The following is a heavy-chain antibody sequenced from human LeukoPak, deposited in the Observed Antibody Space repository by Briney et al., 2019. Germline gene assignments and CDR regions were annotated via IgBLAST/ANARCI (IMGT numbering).Heavy chain of an antibody. CDR2: IHYSGAT. V-gene: IGHV4-34*01. CDR1: GGSFSGHY. Sequence: PSETLSLTCAIYGGSFSGHYWSWIRQSPGKGLEWIAEIHYSGATSYNPSLKSRVTISGDTSKNQVFLRVTSVTAADTALYYCSRGILFDYYFDSWGQGNLVTVSS. J-gene: IGHJ4*02. CDR3: SRGILFDYYFDS. D-gene: IGHD3-9*01.